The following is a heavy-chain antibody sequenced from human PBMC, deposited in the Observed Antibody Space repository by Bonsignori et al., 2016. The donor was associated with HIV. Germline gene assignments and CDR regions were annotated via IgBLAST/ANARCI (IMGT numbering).Heavy chain of an antibody. J-gene: IGHJ4*02. D-gene: IGHD7-27*01. Sequence: WIRQPPGKGLEWIGRIYTSGSTNYNPSLKSRVTISVDTSKNQFSLKLSSVTAADTAVYYCARDGAWGHFDYWGQGTLVTVSS. V-gene: IGHV4-61*02. CDR2: IYTSGST. CDR3: ARDGAWGHFDY.